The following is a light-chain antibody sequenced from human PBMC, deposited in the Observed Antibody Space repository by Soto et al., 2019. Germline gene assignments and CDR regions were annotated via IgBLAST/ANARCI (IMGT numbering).Light chain of an antibody. J-gene: IGLJ1*01. V-gene: IGLV2-14*01. Sequence: QSVLTQPASVSGSPGQSIAISCTGTSSDVGGYNHVSSYQIHPGKAPKLIIYEVTSRPSGVSYRFSGSKSGNSASLTISGLQAEDEADYYCSSYASSSSYVFGGGTKVTVL. CDR3: SSYASSSSYV. CDR2: EVT. CDR1: SSDVGGYNH.